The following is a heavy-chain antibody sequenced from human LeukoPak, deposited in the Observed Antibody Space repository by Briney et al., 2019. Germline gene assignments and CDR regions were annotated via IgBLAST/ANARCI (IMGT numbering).Heavy chain of an antibody. CDR1: GYTFTNYQ. V-gene: IGHV1-8*01. J-gene: IGHJ5*02. D-gene: IGHD3-22*01. CDR3: ARVSGDYPHVPYDP. Sequence: ASVKVSCKASGYTFTNYQINAVRQATGQGREWMGYINPRTGKSGYAQKLQGRVTFTRNTAINTAYLELSSLTSEYTAVYYCARVSGDYPHVPYDPWGQGPLDTVSS. CDR2: INPRTGKS.